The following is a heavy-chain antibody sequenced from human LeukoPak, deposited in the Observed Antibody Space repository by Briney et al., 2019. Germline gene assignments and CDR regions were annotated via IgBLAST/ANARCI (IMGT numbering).Heavy chain of an antibody. D-gene: IGHD2-15*01. CDR2: IYHSGST. Sequence: PSQTLSLTCAVSGGSISSGGYSWSWIRQPPGKGLEWIGYIYHSGSTYYNPSLKSRVTISVDRSKNQFSLKLSSVTAADTAVYYCASTLGYCSGGSCYPGDAFDIWGQGTMVTVSS. CDR3: ASTLGYCSGGSCYPGDAFDI. J-gene: IGHJ3*02. V-gene: IGHV4-30-2*01. CDR1: GGSISSGGYS.